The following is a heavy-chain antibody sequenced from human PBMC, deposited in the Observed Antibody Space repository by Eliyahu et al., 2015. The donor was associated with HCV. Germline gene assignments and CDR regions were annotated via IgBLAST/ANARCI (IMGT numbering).Heavy chain of an antibody. D-gene: IGHD3-22*01. Sequence: EVQLVESGGGLVQPGXSLXLSCXAXGIIFRTYAMHWVRQAPGKGLEYVSGISSNGGSTYYANSVKGRFTISRDNSKNTLYLQMGSLKAEDTAVYYCARGGYYDSSGSNFDYWGQGTLVTVSS. J-gene: IGHJ4*02. V-gene: IGHV3-64*01. CDR1: GIIFRTYA. CDR2: ISSNGGST. CDR3: ARGGYYDSSGSNFDY.